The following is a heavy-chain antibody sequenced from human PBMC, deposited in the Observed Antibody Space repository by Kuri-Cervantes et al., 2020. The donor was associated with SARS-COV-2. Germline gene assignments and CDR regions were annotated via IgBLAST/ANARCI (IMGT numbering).Heavy chain of an antibody. CDR3: VYTPGTPRY. CDR1: GFSLTGGVA. J-gene: IGHJ4*02. V-gene: IGHV2-5*02. D-gene: IGHD1/OR15-1a*01. CDR2: IYWDDNK. Sequence: SGPTLVKPTQTLTLTCAFSGFSLTGGVAVGWVRQPPGKALEWLAVIYWDDNKRYSPSLNSRLTITKDTTKNQVMLTMTNMDPVDTATYYCVYTPGTPRYWAQGTLVTVSS.